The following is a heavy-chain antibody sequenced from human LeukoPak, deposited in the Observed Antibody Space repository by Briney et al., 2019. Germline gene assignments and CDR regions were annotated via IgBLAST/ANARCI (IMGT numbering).Heavy chain of an antibody. CDR1: GFRLDNYW. J-gene: IGHJ3*02. V-gene: IGHV3-23*01. D-gene: IGHD2-2*01. Sequence: PGGSLRLSCEASGFRLDNYWMTWVRQAPGKGLEWVSGISGSGGSTYYADSVKGRFTISRDNSKSTLYLQMNSLRAEDTAVYYCAKGIVPAPNGAFEIWGRGTMVTVSS. CDR3: AKGIVPAPNGAFEI. CDR2: ISGSGGST.